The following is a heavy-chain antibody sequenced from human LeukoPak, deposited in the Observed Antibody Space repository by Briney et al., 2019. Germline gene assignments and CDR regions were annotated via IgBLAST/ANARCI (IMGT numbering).Heavy chain of an antibody. CDR2: ISGSGGST. V-gene: IGHV3-23*01. CDR3: ATSGYNLYGDYYFDY. Sequence: PGGSLRLSCAASGLTFSSYAMSWVRQAPGKGLEWVSAISGSGGSTYYADSVKGRFTISRDNYKNTLYLQMNSLRAEDTAVYYCATSGYNLYGDYYFDYWGQGTLVTVSS. J-gene: IGHJ4*02. CDR1: GLTFSSYA. D-gene: IGHD5-24*01.